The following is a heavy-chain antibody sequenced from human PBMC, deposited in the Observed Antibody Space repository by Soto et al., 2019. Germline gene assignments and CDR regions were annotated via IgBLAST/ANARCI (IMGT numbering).Heavy chain of an antibody. J-gene: IGHJ4*02. CDR2: ISSSGSTI. CDR1: GFTFSSYE. V-gene: IGHV3-48*03. D-gene: IGHD3-3*01. Sequence: PGGSLRLSCAASGFTFSSYEMNWVRQAPGKGLEWVSYISSSGSTIYYADSVKGRFTISRDNAKNSLYLQMNSLRAEDTAVYYCARGGFWSGSFDYWGQGTLVTVSS. CDR3: ARGGFWSGSFDY.